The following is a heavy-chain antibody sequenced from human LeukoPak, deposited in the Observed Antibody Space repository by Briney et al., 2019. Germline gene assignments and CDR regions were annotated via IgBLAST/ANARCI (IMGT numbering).Heavy chain of an antibody. V-gene: IGHV3-48*01. CDR1: GFTFSSYD. D-gene: IGHD2-21*01. CDR2: ITSSSSTI. CDR3: ASPAYCGGDCYG. J-gene: IGHJ4*02. Sequence: GGSLRLSCAASGFTFSSYDMNWVRQAPGKGLEWVSYITSSSSTIYYADSVKGRFTVSRDNAKNSLYPQMNSLRVEDTAVYYCASPAYCGGDCYGWGQGTLVTVSS.